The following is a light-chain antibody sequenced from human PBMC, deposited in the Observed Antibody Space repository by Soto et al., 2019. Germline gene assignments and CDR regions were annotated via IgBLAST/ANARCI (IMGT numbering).Light chain of an antibody. CDR1: SSDVGSYNL. V-gene: IGLV2-23*01. CDR3: CSYAGSSTNV. J-gene: IGLJ1*01. Sequence: QSVLTQPASVSGSPGQSITISCTGTSSDVGSYNLVSWYQQHPGKAHKLMIYEGSKRPSGVSNRFSGSKSGNTASLTISGLQAEDEADYYCCSYAGSSTNVFGTGTKVTVL. CDR2: EGS.